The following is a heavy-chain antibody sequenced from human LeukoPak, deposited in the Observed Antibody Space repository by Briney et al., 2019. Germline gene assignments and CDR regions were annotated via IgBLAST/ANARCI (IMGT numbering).Heavy chain of an antibody. Sequence: SGTLSLTCTVSGGSISNSPYYWAWIRQPPGKGLEWIETIYHSGTTYYNPSLKSRLTISVDTSKNQFSLKLSSVTAADTAVYYCARAPTPVNWFDPWGQGTPVTVSS. D-gene: IGHD4-11*01. J-gene: IGHJ5*02. CDR3: ARAPTPVNWFDP. CDR2: IYHSGTT. CDR1: GGSISNSPYY. V-gene: IGHV4-39*07.